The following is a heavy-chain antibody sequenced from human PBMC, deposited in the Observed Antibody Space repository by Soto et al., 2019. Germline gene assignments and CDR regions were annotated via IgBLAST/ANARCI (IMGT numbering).Heavy chain of an antibody. CDR2: IIPITETP. J-gene: IGHJ5*02. CDR1: GGTFSSHA. Sequence: QVQLVQSGAEVKKPGSSVRVSCKVSGGTFSSHAINWLRQAPGQGLEWMGVIIPITETPNNAEKFQGRVTITADKSTTTVYMELSTLTFDDTDVYFCARGNKGPGHHDPGSQSRHSPWGQGTLVTVSS. D-gene: IGHD3-10*01. V-gene: IGHV1-69*06. CDR3: ARGNKGPGHHDPGSQSRHSP.